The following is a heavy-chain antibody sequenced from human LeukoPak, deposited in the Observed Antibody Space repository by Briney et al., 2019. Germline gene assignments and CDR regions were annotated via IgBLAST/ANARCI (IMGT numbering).Heavy chain of an antibody. CDR1: GGSFSGYY. J-gene: IGHJ4*02. CDR2: ITHSEST. CDR3: ARQDYGGNSVEY. Sequence: SETLSLTCAVYGGSFSGYYWSWIRQPPGKGLEWIGEITHSESTNYNPSLKSRVTISIDTSKNQFSLKLSSVTAADTAVYYCARQDYGGNSVEYWGQGTLVTVSS. V-gene: IGHV4-34*01. D-gene: IGHD4-23*01.